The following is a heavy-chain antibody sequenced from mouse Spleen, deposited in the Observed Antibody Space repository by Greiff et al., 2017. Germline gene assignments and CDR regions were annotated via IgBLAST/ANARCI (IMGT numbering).Heavy chain of an antibody. D-gene: IGHD3-3*01. Sequence: QVQLQQSGAELVRPGASVTLSCKASGYTFTDYEMHWVKQTPVHGLEWIGAIDPETGGTAYNQKFKGKAILTADKSSSTAYMELRSLTSEDSAVYYCTRRGRDYLDYWGQGTTLTVSS. CDR3: TRRGRDYLDY. CDR1: GYTFTDYE. V-gene: IGHV1-15*01. J-gene: IGHJ2*01. CDR2: IDPETGGT.